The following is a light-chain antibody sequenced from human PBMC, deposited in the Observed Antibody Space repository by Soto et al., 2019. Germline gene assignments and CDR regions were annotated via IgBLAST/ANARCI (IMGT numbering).Light chain of an antibody. Sequence: EIVLTQSPATLPLSPGERATLSCRASQSVSRYLAWYQQKPGQAPRLLIYDSSNRATGIPARFSGSGSGTDFTLTISSLEPEDCAVDYCQQRSNSPLTFGGGTKVVNK. J-gene: IGKJ4*01. CDR3: QQRSNSPLT. V-gene: IGKV3-11*01. CDR2: DSS. CDR1: QSVSRY.